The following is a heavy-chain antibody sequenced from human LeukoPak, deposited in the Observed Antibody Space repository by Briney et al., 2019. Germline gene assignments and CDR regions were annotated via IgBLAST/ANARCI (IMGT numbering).Heavy chain of an antibody. V-gene: IGHV4-59*11. CDR3: AREGGIWFGEFPYFDS. D-gene: IGHD3-10*01. CDR1: GGSISSHY. CDR2: IYYSGST. J-gene: IGHJ4*02. Sequence: PSETLSLTCSVSGGSISSHYWSWIRQPPGKGLEWIGYIYYSGSTNYNPFLKSRVTISVDTSKNQLSLKLSSVTAADTAVYYCAREGGIWFGEFPYFDSWGQGTLVTVSS.